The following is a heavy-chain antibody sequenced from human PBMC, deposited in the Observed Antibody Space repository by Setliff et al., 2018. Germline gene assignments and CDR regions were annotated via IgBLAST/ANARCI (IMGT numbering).Heavy chain of an antibody. CDR1: GFTFSSYA. V-gene: IGHV3-23*01. Sequence: GGSLRLSCAASGFTFSSYAMSWVRQAPGKGLEWVSAISGSGGSTYYADSVKGRFTISRDNAKNTLYLQMNSLTAEDTAVYYCARGSTVVTPRHTFDIWGQGTMVTVSS. CDR3: ARGSTVVTPRHTFDI. J-gene: IGHJ3*02. D-gene: IGHD4-17*01. CDR2: ISGSGGST.